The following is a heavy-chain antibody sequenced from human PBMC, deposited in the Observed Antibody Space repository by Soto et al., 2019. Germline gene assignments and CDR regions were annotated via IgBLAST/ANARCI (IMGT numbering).Heavy chain of an antibody. D-gene: IGHD3-3*01. CDR1: GFTFSSYG. V-gene: IGHV3-33*01. J-gene: IGHJ6*02. Sequence: QVQLVESGGGVVQPGRSLRLSCAASGFTFSSYGMHWVRQAPGKGLEWVAVIWYDGSNKYYADSVKGRFTISRDNSKNTLYLQMNSLRAEDTAVYYCAREADPYEFWSGYFEPSVRYYGMDVWGQGTTVTVSS. CDR3: AREADPYEFWSGYFEPSVRYYGMDV. CDR2: IWYDGSNK.